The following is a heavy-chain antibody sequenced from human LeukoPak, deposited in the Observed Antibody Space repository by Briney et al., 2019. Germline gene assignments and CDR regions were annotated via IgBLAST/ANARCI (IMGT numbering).Heavy chain of an antibody. CDR1: GFTFSGYG. J-gene: IGHJ6*02. V-gene: IGHV3-53*01. D-gene: IGHD1-14*01. CDR3: ARSEGNHYGMDV. CDR2: IYSGGTT. Sequence: GGSLRLSCVVSGFTFSGYGLSWVRQTPGKGLEWVSAIYSGGTTYYADSVKGRFSISRDNSKNTLYLQMNSLRVDDTAVYYCARSEGNHYGMDVWGQGTTVTVSS.